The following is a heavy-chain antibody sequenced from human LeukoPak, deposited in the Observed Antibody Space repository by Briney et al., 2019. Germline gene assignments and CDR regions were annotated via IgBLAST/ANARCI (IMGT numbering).Heavy chain of an antibody. J-gene: IGHJ4*02. Sequence: SETLSLTCAVSGGSISSYYWSWIWQPAGKGLEWIGRIYTSGSTNYNPSLKSRVTMSVDTSKNQFSLKLSSVTAADTAVYYCARGQDYDYGDYALDYWGQGTQVTVSS. D-gene: IGHD4-17*01. V-gene: IGHV4-4*07. CDR3: ARGQDYDYGDYALDY. CDR2: IYTSGST. CDR1: GGSISSYY.